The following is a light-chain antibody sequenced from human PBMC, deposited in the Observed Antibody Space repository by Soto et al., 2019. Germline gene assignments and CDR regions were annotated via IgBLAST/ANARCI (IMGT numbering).Light chain of an antibody. V-gene: IGKV3-20*01. Sequence: DIVLTQSPGTLSLSPGDRATLSCRASRSLSSSYVVWYQQKPGQAPRLLIYAASRRATGIPDRFSGSGSATEYTLTISRVEPEDSAVYYCQQQGTFGQGTKLEIK. J-gene: IGKJ2*01. CDR1: RSLSSSY. CDR3: QQQGT. CDR2: AAS.